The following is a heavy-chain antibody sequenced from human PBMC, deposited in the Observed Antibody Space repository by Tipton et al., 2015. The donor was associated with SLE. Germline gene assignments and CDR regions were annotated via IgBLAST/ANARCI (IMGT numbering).Heavy chain of an antibody. Sequence: SLRLSCAASGFNFRSYSINWVRQAPGKGLERVSSISSYGSYIYYADSVKGRFTISRDNAKNSLYLQMSSLRVEDTAIYYCVRASLSFGEYQLLSAEYFQHWVQGILVTVSS. J-gene: IGHJ1*01. CDR3: VRASLSFGEYQLLSAEYFQH. V-gene: IGHV3-21*01. CDR2: ISSYGSYI. CDR1: GFNFRSYS. D-gene: IGHD2-2*01.